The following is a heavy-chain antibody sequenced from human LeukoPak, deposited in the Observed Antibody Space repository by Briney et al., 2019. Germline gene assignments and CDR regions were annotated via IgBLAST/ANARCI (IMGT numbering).Heavy chain of an antibody. CDR3: ARYLQWLVPRGYYFDY. CDR1: GGSISSSSYY. V-gene: IGHV4-39*07. CDR2: IYYSGST. D-gene: IGHD6-19*01. J-gene: IGHJ4*02. Sequence: PSETLSLTCTVSGGSISSSSYYWGWIRQPPGKGLEWIGSIYYSGSTYYNPSLKSRVTISVDTSKNQFSLKLSSVTAADTAVYYCARYLQWLVPRGYYFDYWGQGTLVTVSS.